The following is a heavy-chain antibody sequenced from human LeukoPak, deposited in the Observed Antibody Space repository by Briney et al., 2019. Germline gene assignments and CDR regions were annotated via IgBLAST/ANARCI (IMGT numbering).Heavy chain of an antibody. V-gene: IGHV1-69*01. CDR2: IIPIFGTA. Sequence: SVRVSCKASGGTFSSYAISWVRQAPGQGLEWMGGIIPIFGTANYAQKFQGRVTITADESTSTAYMELSSLRSEDTAVYYCARDRVGSYPPAYYYYYMDVWGKGTTVTVSS. J-gene: IGHJ6*03. CDR3: ARDRVGSYPPAYYYYYMDV. D-gene: IGHD1-26*01. CDR1: GGTFSSYA.